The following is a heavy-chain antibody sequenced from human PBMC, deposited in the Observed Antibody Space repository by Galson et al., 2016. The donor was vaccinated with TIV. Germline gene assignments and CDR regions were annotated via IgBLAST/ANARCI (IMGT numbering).Heavy chain of an antibody. J-gene: IGHJ6*04. CDR2: IRYDGTEK. Sequence: SLRLSCAASGFTFRNFGMHWVRQAPGKGLEWVAFIRYDGTEKYFEDSVKGRFTISRDNSKHTLYLQMNNLRATDTAVFYCAKDGDDNSFVHPFNYLLDVWGKGTTVIVSS. CDR1: GFTFRNFG. D-gene: IGHD5-24*01. CDR3: AKDGDDNSFVHPFNYLLDV. V-gene: IGHV3-30*02.